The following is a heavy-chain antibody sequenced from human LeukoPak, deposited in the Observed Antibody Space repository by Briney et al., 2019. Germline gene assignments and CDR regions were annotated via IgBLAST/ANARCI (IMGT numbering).Heavy chain of an antibody. CDR2: IFHNGST. Sequence: PSETLSLTCTVSRGSINSKTYYWGWIRQPPGKRLEWIGSIFHNGSTNYNPSLKSRLSISVDTSKNQFSLRLSSATAADTAVYFRARHPAPMYHFDRNPYYFDIWGLGTLVTVSS. J-gene: IGHJ4*02. V-gene: IGHV4-39*01. CDR1: RGSINSKTYY. D-gene: IGHD3-22*01. CDR3: ARHPAPMYHFDRNPYYFDI.